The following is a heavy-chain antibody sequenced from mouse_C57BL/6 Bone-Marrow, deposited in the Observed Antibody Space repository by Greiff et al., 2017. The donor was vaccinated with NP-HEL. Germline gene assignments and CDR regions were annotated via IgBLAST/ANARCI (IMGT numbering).Heavy chain of an antibody. D-gene: IGHD1-1*01. Sequence: QVQLQQPGAELVKPGASVKLSCKASGYTFTSYWMQWVKQRPGQGLEWIGEIDPSDSYTNYNQKFKGKATLTVDTSSSTAYMQLSSLTSEDSAVYYCAGMYYYCSSSFAYWGQGTLVTVSA. V-gene: IGHV1-50*01. J-gene: IGHJ3*01. CDR1: GYTFTSYW. CDR2: IDPSDSYT. CDR3: AGMYYYCSSSFAY.